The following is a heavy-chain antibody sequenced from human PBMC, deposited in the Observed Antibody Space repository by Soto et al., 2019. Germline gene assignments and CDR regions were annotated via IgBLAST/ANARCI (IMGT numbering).Heavy chain of an antibody. CDR2: IKSKTDGGTT. D-gene: IGHD3-10*01. Sequence: EVQLVESGGGLVKPGGSLRLSCAASGFTFSNAWMSWVRQAPGKGLEWVGRIKSKTDGGTTDYAAPVKGRFTISRDDSKNTLYLQMNSLKTEDTAVYYCTTDFLWGDYYYYGMDVWGQGTTGTVSS. CDR1: GFTFSNAW. J-gene: IGHJ6*02. V-gene: IGHV3-15*01. CDR3: TTDFLWGDYYYYGMDV.